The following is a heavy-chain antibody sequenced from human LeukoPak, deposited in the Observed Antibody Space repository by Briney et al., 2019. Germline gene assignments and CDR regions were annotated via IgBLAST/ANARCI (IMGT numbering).Heavy chain of an antibody. V-gene: IGHV4-31*11. CDR1: GGSFSGYY. CDR3: ARVVEDCSGGSCYPQYNWFDP. CDR2: IYYSGST. Sequence: SETLSLTCAVYGGSFSGYYWSWIRQHPGKGLEWIGYIYYSGSTYYNPSPKSRVTISVDTSKNQFSLKLSSVTAADTAVYYCARVVEDCSGGSCYPQYNWFDPWGQGTLVTVSS. D-gene: IGHD2-15*01. J-gene: IGHJ5*02.